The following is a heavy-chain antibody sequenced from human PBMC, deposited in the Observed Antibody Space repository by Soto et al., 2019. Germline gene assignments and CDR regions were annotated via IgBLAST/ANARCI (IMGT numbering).Heavy chain of an antibody. CDR2: IAAVNGKT. Sequence: ASVKVSCKTSGFILSTYGIHWVRQAPGQSPEWMGWIAAVNGKTEYSQKFQGRVTLTSDTSANTLYMDLTSLRSEDTAVYYCARGNTGYDYGFFEYWGQGTLVTVSS. V-gene: IGHV1-3*01. CDR1: GFILSTYG. CDR3: ARGNTGYDYGFFEY. D-gene: IGHD5-12*01. J-gene: IGHJ4*02.